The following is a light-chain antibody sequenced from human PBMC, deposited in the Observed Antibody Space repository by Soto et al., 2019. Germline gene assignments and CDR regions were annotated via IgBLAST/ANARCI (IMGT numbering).Light chain of an antibody. CDR1: SSNIGNNY. CDR2: ENN. Sequence: QSVLTQPPSVSAAPGQQVTISCSGSSSNIGNNYVSWFQHLPGATPKLLIYENNRRPTGIPDRFSGSKSATSATLGITGLQTGDEADYYCGTWDSSLSAGVFGTGTKVTVL. V-gene: IGLV1-51*02. CDR3: GTWDSSLSAGV. J-gene: IGLJ1*01.